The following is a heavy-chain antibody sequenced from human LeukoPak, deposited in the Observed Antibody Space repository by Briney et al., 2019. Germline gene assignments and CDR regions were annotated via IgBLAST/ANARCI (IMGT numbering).Heavy chain of an antibody. J-gene: IGHJ4*02. D-gene: IGHD1-1*01. CDR3: AGLLSGTTGFDY. V-gene: IGHV3-48*03. CDR1: GFTFSSYE. Sequence: GGSLRLSCAASGFTFSSYEMNWVRQAPGKGLEWVSYISSSGSTIYYADSVKGRFTISRDNAKNSLYLQINSLRAEDTAVYYCAGLLSGTTGFDYWGQGTLVAVSS. CDR2: ISSSGSTI.